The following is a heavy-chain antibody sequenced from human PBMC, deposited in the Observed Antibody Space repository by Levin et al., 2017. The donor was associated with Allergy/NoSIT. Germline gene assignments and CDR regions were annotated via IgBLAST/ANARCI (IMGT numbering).Heavy chain of an antibody. CDR2: ISGSGGST. J-gene: IGHJ4*02. V-gene: IGHV3-23*01. Sequence: PGESLKISCAASGFTFSSYAMSWVRQAPGKGLEWVSAISGSGGSTYYADSVKGRFTISRDNSKNTLYLQMNSLRAEDTAVYYCAKDLARNHAGEIFDYWGQGTLVTVSS. D-gene: IGHD1-14*01. CDR1: GFTFSSYA. CDR3: AKDLARNHAGEIFDY.